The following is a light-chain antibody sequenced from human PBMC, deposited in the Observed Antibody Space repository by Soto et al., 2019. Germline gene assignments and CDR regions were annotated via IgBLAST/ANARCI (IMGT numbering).Light chain of an antibody. CDR3: QYLNSFPLT. J-gene: IGKJ4*01. Sequence: DIQMTQSPSTLSASVGDRVTITCRASQSISSWLAWYQQKPGKAPKLLIYKASSLESGVPSRFSGSGSGTEFTLTISSLQPDDFATYYCQYLNSFPLTFGGGTKVELK. CDR2: KAS. V-gene: IGKV1-5*03. CDR1: QSISSW.